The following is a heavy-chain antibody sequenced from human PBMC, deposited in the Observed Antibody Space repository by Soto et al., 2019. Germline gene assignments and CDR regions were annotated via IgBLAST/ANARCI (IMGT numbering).Heavy chain of an antibody. J-gene: IGHJ4*02. CDR2: INSDGSST. Sequence: GWSLRLSCASSGFTFIGYRMHWVRQAPGKGLVWVSRINSDGSSTDYADSVRGRFTISRDNAKNTLHLQMDSLRAEDTAVYYCARTNYHFDLWGQGTPVTVSS. CDR3: ARTNYHFDL. CDR1: GFTFIGYR. D-gene: IGHD3-10*01. V-gene: IGHV3-74*01.